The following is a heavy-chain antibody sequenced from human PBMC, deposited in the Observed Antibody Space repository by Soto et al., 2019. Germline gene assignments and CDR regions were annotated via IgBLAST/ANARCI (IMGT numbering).Heavy chain of an antibody. Sequence: QVQLVQSGPEVKKPGASVKVSCKASGYSFSDYGVTWVRQSPGQGLQWMGWISAYNDDRNYAQNFQDRITMTTDTSPSTAYVELTSLRSDDTAVDFCGRARIAAMVTSDYWGEGTLVTVSS. CDR2: ISAYNDDR. J-gene: IGHJ4*02. CDR3: GRARIAAMVTSDY. V-gene: IGHV1-18*01. D-gene: IGHD5-18*01. CDR1: GYSFSDYG.